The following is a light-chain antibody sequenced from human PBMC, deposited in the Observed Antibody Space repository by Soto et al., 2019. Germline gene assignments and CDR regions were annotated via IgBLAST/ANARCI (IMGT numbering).Light chain of an antibody. CDR3: QQLNSYPMYT. J-gene: IGKJ2*01. CDR1: QGISSY. Sequence: IQLTQSPSSLSASVGDRVTITCRASQGISSYLAWYQQKPGKAPKLLIYAASILQSGVPSRFSGSGSGTYFTLTISSLQPEDFATYYCQQLNSYPMYTFGQGSKLEIK. V-gene: IGKV1-9*01. CDR2: AAS.